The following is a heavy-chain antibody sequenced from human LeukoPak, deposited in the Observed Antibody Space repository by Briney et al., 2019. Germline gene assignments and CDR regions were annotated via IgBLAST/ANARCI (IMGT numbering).Heavy chain of an antibody. V-gene: IGHV3-23*01. CDR1: GFTFSSYA. J-gene: IGHJ3*02. CDR2: ISGSGGST. CDR3: AKNRGSVDAFDI. D-gene: IGHD1-26*01. Sequence: GGSLRLSCAASGFTFSSYAMSWVRQAPGKGLEWVSAISGSGGSTYYADSVKGRFTISRDNSKNTLHLQMNSLRAEDTAVYYCAKNRGSVDAFDIWGQGTMVTVSS.